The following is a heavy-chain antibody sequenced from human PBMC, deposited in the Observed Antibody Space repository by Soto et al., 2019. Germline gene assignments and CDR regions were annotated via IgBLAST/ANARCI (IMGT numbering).Heavy chain of an antibody. CDR2: ISGSGGST. D-gene: IGHD3-10*01. J-gene: IGHJ4*02. CDR1: GFTFSSYA. CDR3: AKDPHYYGSGSYYMGSIYFDY. Sequence: GGSLRLSCAASGFTFSSYAMSWVRQAPGKGLEWVSAISGSGGSTYYADSVKGRFTISRDNSKNTLYLQMNSLRAEDTAVYYCAKDPHYYGSGSYYMGSIYFDYWGQGTLVTVSS. V-gene: IGHV3-23*01.